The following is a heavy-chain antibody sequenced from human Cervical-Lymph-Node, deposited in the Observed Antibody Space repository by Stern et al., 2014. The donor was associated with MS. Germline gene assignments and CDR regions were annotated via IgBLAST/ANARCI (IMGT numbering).Heavy chain of an antibody. V-gene: IGHV3-21*01. CDR2: IASTSGCI. D-gene: IGHD4-17*01. Sequence: EVQLEESGGGLVRPGGSLRLSCTASGFPFNTYNMNWVRQAPGKGLEWVATIASTSGCIFYADSVTGRFTISRDNAKNSLYLQMSSLRVEDTALYYCARGGHGDYVGHYWGQGTLVTVSS. J-gene: IGHJ4*02. CDR1: GFPFNTYN. CDR3: ARGGHGDYVGHY.